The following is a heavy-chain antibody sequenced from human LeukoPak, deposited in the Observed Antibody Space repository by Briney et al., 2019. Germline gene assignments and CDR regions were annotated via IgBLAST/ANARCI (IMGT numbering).Heavy chain of an antibody. Sequence: PSETLSLTCTVSGDSISSYSWNWIRQSPGKGLEWIGYLFYTGSTNYNPSLKSRVTISVDTSKNQLSLTLNSVTAADTAVYYCVAESTPHQHAVLHFYYGMDVWGKGTTVTVSS. J-gene: IGHJ6*04. V-gene: IGHV4-59*01. D-gene: IGHD2-2*01. CDR1: GDSISSYS. CDR3: VAESTPHQHAVLHFYYGMDV. CDR2: LFYTGST.